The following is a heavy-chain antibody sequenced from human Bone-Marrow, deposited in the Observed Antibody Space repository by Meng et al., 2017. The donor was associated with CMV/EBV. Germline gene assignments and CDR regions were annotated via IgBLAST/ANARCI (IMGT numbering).Heavy chain of an antibody. Sequence: SETLSLTCTVSGASISSSSYYWGWIRRPPGKGLEWIGSIYYSGSTYYNPSLKRRVTISVDTSKNQFSLKLSSVTAADTAVYYCARGSAVSRNYYYYYGMDVWGQGTTVTVSS. D-gene: IGHD2-2*01. CDR3: ARGSAVSRNYYYYYGMDV. CDR2: IYYSGST. J-gene: IGHJ6*02. V-gene: IGHV4-39*07. CDR1: GASISSSSYY.